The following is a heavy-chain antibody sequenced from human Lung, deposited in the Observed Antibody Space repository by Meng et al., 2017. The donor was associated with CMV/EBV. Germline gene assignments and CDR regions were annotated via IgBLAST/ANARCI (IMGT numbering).Heavy chain of an antibody. CDR2: IRHDGTNK. CDR3: AKGLLLFGELNAYFDQ. CDR1: GFRFDDYG. J-gene: IGHJ4*02. Sequence: GESLKISCAASGFRFDDYGMHWVRQTPGKGLEWVAFIRHDGTNKFYGDSVKGRFTISRDNSKNTVYLQMNSLRPEETAVYYCAKGLLLFGELNAYFDQWGQGTXVNVAS. V-gene: IGHV3-30*02. D-gene: IGHD3/OR15-3a*01.